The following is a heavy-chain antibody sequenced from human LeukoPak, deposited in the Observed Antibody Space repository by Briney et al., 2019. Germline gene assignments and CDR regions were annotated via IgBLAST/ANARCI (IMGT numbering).Heavy chain of an antibody. Sequence: PGGSLRLSCAASGFTFSSYAMSWVRQAPGKGLEWVSAISAAGGVTYYADSLRGRFTISRDNSKNMLYLQMNSLRAEDTAVYYCARYCVVTTCSPDSYYGMDVWGHGTTVTVSS. V-gene: IGHV3-23*01. D-gene: IGHD2-15*01. CDR3: ARYCVVTTCSPDSYYGMDV. CDR1: GFTFSSYA. CDR2: ISAAGGVT. J-gene: IGHJ6*02.